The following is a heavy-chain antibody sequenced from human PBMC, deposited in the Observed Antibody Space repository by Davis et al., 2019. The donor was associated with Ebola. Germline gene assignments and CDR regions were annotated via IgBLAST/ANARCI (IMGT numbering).Heavy chain of an antibody. J-gene: IGHJ4*02. V-gene: IGHV1-18*01. CDR3: AREGYDILTGYSYFDY. D-gene: IGHD3-9*01. CDR2: ISAYTGNT. CDR1: GYTFTSYG. Sequence: ASVKVSCKASGYTFTSYGISWVRQAPGQGLEWMGWISAYTGNTNYAQKLQGRVTMTTDTSTSTAYMELRSLRSDDTAVYYCAREGYDILTGYSYFDYWGQGTLVTVSS.